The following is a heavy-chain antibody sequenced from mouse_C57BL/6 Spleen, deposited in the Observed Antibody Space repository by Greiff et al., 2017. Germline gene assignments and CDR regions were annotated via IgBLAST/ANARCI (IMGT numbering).Heavy chain of an antibody. CDR2: IDPSDSET. CDR1: GYTFTSYW. Sequence: QVQLQQPGAELVRPGSSVKLSCKASGYTFTSYWMHWVKQRPIQGLEWIGNIDPSDSETHYNQKFKDKATLTVDKSSSKAYMQRSSLTSEDSAVYYCARHSNYAMDDWGQGTSVTVSS. V-gene: IGHV1-52*01. D-gene: IGHD2-5*01. J-gene: IGHJ4*01. CDR3: ARHSNYAMDD.